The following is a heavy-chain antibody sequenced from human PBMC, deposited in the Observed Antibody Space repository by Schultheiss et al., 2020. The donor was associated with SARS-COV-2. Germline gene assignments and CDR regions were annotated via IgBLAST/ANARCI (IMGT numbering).Heavy chain of an antibody. CDR1: GFTFSSYW. CDR3: ARVDYVWGSYRTPLYYYYYMDV. V-gene: IGHV3-48*04. Sequence: GGSLRLSCAASGFTFSSYWMSWVRQAPGKGLEWVSYISSSGSTIYYADSVKGRFTISRDNAKNSLYLQMNSLRAEDTAVYYCARVDYVWGSYRTPLYYYYYMDVWGKGTTVTVSS. J-gene: IGHJ6*03. CDR2: ISSSGSTI. D-gene: IGHD3-16*02.